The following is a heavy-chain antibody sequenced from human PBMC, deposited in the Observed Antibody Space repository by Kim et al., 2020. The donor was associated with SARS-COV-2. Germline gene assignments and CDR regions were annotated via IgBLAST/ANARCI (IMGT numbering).Heavy chain of an antibody. CDR3: FVSSSGGSSYYGMDV. D-gene: IGHD2-15*01. Sequence: ASVKGRLSISRDDTKNTAYLQRNSLKTEDTAVYYCFVSSSGGSSYYGMDVWGQGTTVTVSS. J-gene: IGHJ6*02. V-gene: IGHV3-73*01.